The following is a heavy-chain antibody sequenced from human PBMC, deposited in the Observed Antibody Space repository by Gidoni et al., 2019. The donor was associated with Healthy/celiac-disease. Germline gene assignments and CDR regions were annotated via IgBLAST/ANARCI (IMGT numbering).Heavy chain of an antibody. V-gene: IGHV3-23*01. J-gene: IGHJ4*02. CDR1: GFTFSSYA. CDR2: IRGSGGST. CDR3: ATSRRPAAIPYYFDY. D-gene: IGHD2-2*02. Sequence: EVQLLESGGGLVQPGGSLRLSCAASGFTFSSYAMSWVRRAPGKGLGGVSAIRGSGGSTYYADTVKGRFTISRDNTKTTLDLQMNSLRAEDTAVYYCATSRRPAAIPYYFDYWGQGTLVTVSS.